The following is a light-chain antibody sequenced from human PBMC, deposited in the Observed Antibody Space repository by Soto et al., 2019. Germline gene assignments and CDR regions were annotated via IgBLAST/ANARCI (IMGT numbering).Light chain of an antibody. V-gene: IGKV1-5*01. J-gene: IGKJ3*01. CDR1: QSISSR. CDR2: DAS. CDR3: QQYNNWPFT. Sequence: DIQMTQSPSTLSASVGDRFTITCRASQSISSRLAWYQQKPGKAPKFLVYDASNLESGVPSRFSGSGSGTEFTLTISSLQSEDFAVYYCQQYNNWPFTFGPGTKVDIK.